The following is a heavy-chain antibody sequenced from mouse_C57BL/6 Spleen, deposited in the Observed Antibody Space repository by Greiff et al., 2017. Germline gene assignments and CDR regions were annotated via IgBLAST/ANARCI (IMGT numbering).Heavy chain of an antibody. CDR3: ARSGEYGSSYRWYFEV. D-gene: IGHD1-1*01. CDR1: GFNIKNTY. Sequence: VQLQQSVAELVRPGASVKLSCTASGFNIKNTYMHWVKQRPEQGLEWIGRIDPANGNTKYAPKFQGKATITADTSYNTAYLQLSRLTMEDADIDYCARSGEYGSSYRWYFEVWGTGTTVTVSS. V-gene: IGHV14-3*01. CDR2: IDPANGNT. J-gene: IGHJ1*03.